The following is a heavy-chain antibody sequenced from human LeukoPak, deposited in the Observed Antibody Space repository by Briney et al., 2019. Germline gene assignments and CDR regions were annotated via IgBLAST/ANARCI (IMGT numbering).Heavy chain of an antibody. J-gene: IGHJ5*02. Sequence: SETLSLTCTVSGGSISSYYWSWIRQPPGKGLEWIRYIYTSGSTDYNPSLKSRVTISVDTSKNQFSLKLSSVTAADTAVYYCARGYYDFWSDYNWFDPWGQGTLVTVSS. V-gene: IGHV4-4*09. CDR1: GGSISSYY. D-gene: IGHD3-3*01. CDR2: IYTSGST. CDR3: ARGYYDFWSDYNWFDP.